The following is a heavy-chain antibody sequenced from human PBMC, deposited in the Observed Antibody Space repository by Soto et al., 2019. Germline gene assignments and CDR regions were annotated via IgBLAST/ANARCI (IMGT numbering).Heavy chain of an antibody. CDR2: IYYSGST. CDR3: ARVPRIAASGSVDY. CDR1: GGSISSGGYY. V-gene: IGHV4-31*03. J-gene: IGHJ4*02. Sequence: SETLSLTCTVSGGSISSGGYYWSWIRQHPGKGLEWIGYIYYSGSTYYNPSLKSRVTISVDTSKNQFSLKLSSVTAADTAVYYCARVPRIAASGSVDYWGQGTLVTVSS. D-gene: IGHD6-25*01.